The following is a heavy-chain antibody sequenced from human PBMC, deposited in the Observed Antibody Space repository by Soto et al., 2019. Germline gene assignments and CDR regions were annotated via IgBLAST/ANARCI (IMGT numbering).Heavy chain of an antibody. D-gene: IGHD7-27*01. CDR2: ISYDGTNK. Sequence: QVQLVESGGGVVQPGRSLRLSCAASGFSFSISPMHWVRQAPVKGPEWVALISYDGTNKFYADSVKGRFTISRDNSKSTLYLQVDSLRPEDAAVYYCARDPKTSGGQHWAFNYFDSWGQGTLVTVSS. CDR1: GFSFSISP. CDR3: ARDPKTSGGQHWAFNYFDS. J-gene: IGHJ4*02. V-gene: IGHV3-30-3*01.